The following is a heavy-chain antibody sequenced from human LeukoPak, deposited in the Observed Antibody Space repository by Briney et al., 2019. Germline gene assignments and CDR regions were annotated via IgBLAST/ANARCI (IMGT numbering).Heavy chain of an antibody. V-gene: IGHV4-34*01. D-gene: IGHD2-2*01. CDR3: ASFYCSSTSCPFQH. CDR2: INHSGST. Sequence: PSETLSLTCAVHGGSFSGYYWSWIRQPPGKGLEWIGEINHSGSTNYNPSLKSRVTISVDTSKNQFSLKLSSVTAADTAVYYCASFYCSSTSCPFQHWGQGTLVTVSS. J-gene: IGHJ1*01. CDR1: GGSFSGYY.